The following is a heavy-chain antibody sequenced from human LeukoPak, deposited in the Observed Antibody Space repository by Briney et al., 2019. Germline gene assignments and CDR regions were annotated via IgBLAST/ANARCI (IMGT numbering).Heavy chain of an antibody. J-gene: IGHJ4*02. D-gene: IGHD2-2*01. CDR3: ARGLVVVPAAMMY. Sequence: TGGSLRLSCAASGFTFSSYWMHWFRQAPGKGLVWVSRINSDGSSTSYADSVKGRFTISRDNAKNTLYLQMNSLRAEDTAVYYCARGLVVVPAAMMYWGQGTLVTVSS. CDR1: GFTFSSYW. CDR2: INSDGSST. V-gene: IGHV3-74*01.